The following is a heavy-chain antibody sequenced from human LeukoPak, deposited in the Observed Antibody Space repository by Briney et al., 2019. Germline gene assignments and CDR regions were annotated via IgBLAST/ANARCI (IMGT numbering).Heavy chain of an antibody. D-gene: IGHD6-19*01. Sequence: PGGSLRLSCAASGFTFSIYSMNWVRQSPGKGLEWVSSISSSSSYIYYADSVKGRFTISRDNAKNSLCLQMNSLRAEDTAVYYCARDRAVAGTFDYWGQGTLVTVSS. CDR1: GFTFSIYS. V-gene: IGHV3-21*01. CDR3: ARDRAVAGTFDY. J-gene: IGHJ4*02. CDR2: ISSSSSYI.